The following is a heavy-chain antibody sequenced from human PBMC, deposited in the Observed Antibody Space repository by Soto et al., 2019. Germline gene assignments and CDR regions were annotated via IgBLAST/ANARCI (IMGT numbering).Heavy chain of an antibody. J-gene: IGHJ5*02. CDR1: GFSVSVDS. V-gene: IGHV3-53*01. CDR3: ARHDWLDP. CDR2: FYNTGFI. Sequence: EVQLVESGGGLIQPGGSLRLSCAASGFSVSVDSMIWVRQAPGKGLEWVSLFYNTGFIHYADSVKGRFTTSSDTSKTTLYLQMNSRRAEDTAVYCCARHDWLDPWGQGTRVTVSS.